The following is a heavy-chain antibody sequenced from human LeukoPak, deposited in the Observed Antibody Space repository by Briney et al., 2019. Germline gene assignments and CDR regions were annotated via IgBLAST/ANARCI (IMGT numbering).Heavy chain of an antibody. Sequence: SETLSLTCTVSGGSISSGGYYWSWIRQHPGKGLEWIGYIYYSGSTYYNPSLKSRVTISVDTSKNQFSLKLSSVTAADTAVNYCARESVQLWASFDYWGQGTLVTVSS. J-gene: IGHJ4*02. D-gene: IGHD5-18*01. V-gene: IGHV4-31*03. CDR2: IYYSGST. CDR3: ARESVQLWASFDY. CDR1: GGSISSGGYY.